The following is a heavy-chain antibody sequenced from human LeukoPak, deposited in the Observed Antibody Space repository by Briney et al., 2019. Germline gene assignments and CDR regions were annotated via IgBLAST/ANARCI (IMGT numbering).Heavy chain of an antibody. CDR2: INPKSGGI. D-gene: IGHD6-13*01. J-gene: IGHJ4*02. Sequence: GASVKVSCKASGYTFTGYDIHWVRQAPGQGLEWMGWINPKSGGINYAQKFQDRVTMTRDTSISTAYMELSRLRSDDTAVYYCARDHVIGEAVGYTVGYWGQGTLVTVSS. CDR1: GYTFTGYD. CDR3: ARDHVIGEAVGYTVGY. V-gene: IGHV1-2*02.